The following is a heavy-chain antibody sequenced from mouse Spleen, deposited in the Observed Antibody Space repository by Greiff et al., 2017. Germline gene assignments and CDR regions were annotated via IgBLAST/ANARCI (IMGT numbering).Heavy chain of an antibody. CDR1: GFTIKNTY. Sequence: DVKLVESVAELVRPGASVKLSCTASGFTIKNTYMHWVKQRPEQGLEWIGRIDPANGNTKYAPKFQGKATITADTSSNTAYLQLSSLTSEDTAIYYCARNTFAYWGQGTLVTVSA. J-gene: IGHJ3*01. CDR3: ARNTFAY. CDR2: IDPANGNT. V-gene: IGHV14-3*01.